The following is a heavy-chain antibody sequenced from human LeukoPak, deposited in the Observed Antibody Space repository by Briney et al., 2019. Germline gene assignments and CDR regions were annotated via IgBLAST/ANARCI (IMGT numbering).Heavy chain of an antibody. CDR1: GFTFSSYG. J-gene: IGHJ4*02. Sequence: GGSLRLSCAASGFTFSSYGMHWVRQAPGKGLEWVAVIWYDGSNKYYADSVKGRFTISRDNSKNTLYLQMNSLRAEDTAVYYCARESAIFVPFDFWGQGTLVTVSS. D-gene: IGHD3-3*01. CDR3: ARESAIFVPFDF. CDR2: IWYDGSNK. V-gene: IGHV3-33*01.